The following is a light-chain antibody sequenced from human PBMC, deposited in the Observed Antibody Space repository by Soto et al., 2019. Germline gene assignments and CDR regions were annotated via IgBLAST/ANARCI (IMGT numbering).Light chain of an antibody. CDR2: HAS. V-gene: IGKV3-15*01. Sequence: IVMTQSPATLSVSPGESATLSCRASQSVGTSLAWYQHKPGQAPRLLIYHASTRATAVPARFSGSGSGTEFTLTISSLQSEDFAVYYWQHPFIWPPFAFGPGTKLE. CDR3: QHPFIWPPFA. J-gene: IGKJ2*01. CDR1: QSVGTS.